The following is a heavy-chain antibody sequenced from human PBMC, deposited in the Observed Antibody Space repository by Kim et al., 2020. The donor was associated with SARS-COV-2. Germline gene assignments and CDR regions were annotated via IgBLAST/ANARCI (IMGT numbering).Heavy chain of an antibody. J-gene: IGHJ4*02. CDR1: GGSFSGYY. Sequence: SETLSLTCAVYGGSFSGYYWSWIRQPPGKGLEWIGEINHSGSTNYNPSLKSRVTISVDTSKNQFSLKLSTVTAADTAVYYCARGNRRGYSEHDYLGQGNL. V-gene: IGHV4-34*01. CDR3: ARGNRRGYSEHDY. CDR2: INHSGST. D-gene: IGHD6-13*01.